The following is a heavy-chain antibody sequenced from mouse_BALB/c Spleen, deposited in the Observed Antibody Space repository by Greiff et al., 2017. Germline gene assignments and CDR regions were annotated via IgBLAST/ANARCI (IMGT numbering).Heavy chain of an antibody. J-gene: IGHJ3*01. CDR1: GFTFSSYT. CDR2: ISNGGGST. Sequence: EVQVVESGGGLVQPGGSLKLSCAASGFTFSSYTMSWVRQTPEKRLEWVAYISNGGGSTYYPDTVKGRFTISRDNAKNTLYLQMSSLKSEDTAMYYCARPFITTAPWFAYWGQGTLVTVS. CDR3: ARPFITTAPWFAY. D-gene: IGHD1-2*01. V-gene: IGHV5-12-2*01.